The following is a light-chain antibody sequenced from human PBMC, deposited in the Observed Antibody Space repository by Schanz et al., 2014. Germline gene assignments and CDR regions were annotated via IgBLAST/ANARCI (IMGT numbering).Light chain of an antibody. V-gene: IGLV2-14*01. J-gene: IGLJ3*02. CDR1: SSDVGGYDY. Sequence: QSVLTQPPSVSGSPGQSITISCTGTSSDVGGYDYVSWYQQHPGKAPKLMIYEVTKRPSGVPDRFSGSRSGNTASLTISDLQAEDEADYYCSSFTTSSAPGVFGGGTKLTVL. CDR2: EVT. CDR3: SSFTTSSAPGV.